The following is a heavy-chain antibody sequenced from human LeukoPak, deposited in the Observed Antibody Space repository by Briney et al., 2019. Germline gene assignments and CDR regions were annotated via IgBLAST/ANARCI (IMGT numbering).Heavy chain of an antibody. CDR3: AREYYYGSGSLLY. D-gene: IGHD3-10*01. Sequence: SETLSLTCAVYGVSFSGYYWSWLRQPPGKGLEWIGEINHSGSTNYNPSLKSRVTISVDTSKNQFSLKLSSVTAADTAVYYCAREYYYGSGSLLYWGQGTLVTVSS. CDR1: GVSFSGYY. CDR2: INHSGST. J-gene: IGHJ4*02. V-gene: IGHV4-34*01.